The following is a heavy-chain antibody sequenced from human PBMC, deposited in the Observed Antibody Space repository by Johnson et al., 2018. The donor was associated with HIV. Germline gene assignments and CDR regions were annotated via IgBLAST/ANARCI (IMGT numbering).Heavy chain of an antibody. CDR1: GFTFSSYA. Sequence: QVQLVESGGGVVQPGRSLRLSCAASGFTFSSYAMHWVRQAPGKGLEWVAFISHDVDTKYYVDSVKGRFTISRDNAKNSLYLQMNSLRAEDTAVYYCARVEWELGAFDIWGQGTMVTVSS. CDR2: ISHDVDTK. D-gene: IGHD1-26*01. V-gene: IGHV3-30-3*01. J-gene: IGHJ3*02. CDR3: ARVEWELGAFDI.